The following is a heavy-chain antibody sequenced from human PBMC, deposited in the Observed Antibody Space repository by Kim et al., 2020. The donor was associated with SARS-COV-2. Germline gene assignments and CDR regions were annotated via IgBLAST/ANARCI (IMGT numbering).Heavy chain of an antibody. CDR2: FDPEDGEI. CDR1: GYTLTELS. CDR3: ATGFVVVPAAIQSSYYYYYGMDV. Sequence: ASVKVSCKVSGYTLTELSMHWVRQAPGKGLEWMGGFDPEDGEIIYAQKFQGRVTMTEDTSTDTAYMELSSLRSEDTAVYYCATGFVVVPAAIQSSYYYYYGMDVWGQGTTVTVSS. V-gene: IGHV1-24*01. J-gene: IGHJ6*02. D-gene: IGHD2-2*02.